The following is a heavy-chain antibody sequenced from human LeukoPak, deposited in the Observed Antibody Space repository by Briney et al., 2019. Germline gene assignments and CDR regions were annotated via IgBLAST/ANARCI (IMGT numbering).Heavy chain of an antibody. D-gene: IGHD6-13*01. CDR3: ARDSGYSTH. V-gene: IGHV4-61*02. Sequence: SETLSLTCTVSGGSISSGSYYWSWIRQPAGKGLEWIGRIYTSGSTNYNPSLKSRVTISVDTSKNQFSLKLSSVTAADTAVYYCARDSGYSTHWGQGTLVTVSS. CDR2: IYTSGST. J-gene: IGHJ4*02. CDR1: GGSISSGSYY.